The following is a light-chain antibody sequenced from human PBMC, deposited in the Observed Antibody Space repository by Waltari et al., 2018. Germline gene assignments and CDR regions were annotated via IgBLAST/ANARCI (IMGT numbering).Light chain of an antibody. V-gene: IGLV1-44*01. J-gene: IGLJ3*02. CDR2: RTD. CDR1: SSNIGSNL. Sequence: QSVLTQPPSASGTPGQRVTISCSGTSSNIGSNLVNWYQHLPGQAPTPLIYRTDHRPSGVPDRFSGSKSGTSASLAISGLQSADEADYYCAAWDDSLNGHWVFGGGTKVTV. CDR3: AAWDDSLNGHWV.